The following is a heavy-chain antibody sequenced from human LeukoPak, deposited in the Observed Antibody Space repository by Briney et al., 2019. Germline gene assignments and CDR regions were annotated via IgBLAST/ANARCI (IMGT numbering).Heavy chain of an antibody. Sequence: PGGSLRLSCVVSGFLVSSNYMSWVRQAPGKGLEWVSLIDSAGTTYYADSVKGRFTISRDNSKNTLYLQMNNLRAVDTAVYYCARLAPAGGYGMDVWGQGTTVTVSS. D-gene: IGHD3-16*01. V-gene: IGHV3-66*04. J-gene: IGHJ6*02. CDR2: IDSAGTT. CDR3: ARLAPAGGYGMDV. CDR1: GFLVSSNY.